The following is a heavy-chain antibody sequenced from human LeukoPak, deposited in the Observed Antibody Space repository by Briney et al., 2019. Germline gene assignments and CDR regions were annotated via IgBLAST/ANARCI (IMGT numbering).Heavy chain of an antibody. J-gene: IGHJ4*02. V-gene: IGHV3-43*02. CDR2: ISGDGGSA. Sequence: GGSLRLSCAASGFTFDDYAMHWVRQVPGKGLEWVSLISGDGGSAYYADSVKGRFTISRDNSKNSLYLHIHSLRTEDTALYYCAREPTYSFLTGYYSDYWGQGTLVTVSS. CDR1: GFTFDDYA. CDR3: AREPTYSFLTGYYSDY. D-gene: IGHD3-9*01.